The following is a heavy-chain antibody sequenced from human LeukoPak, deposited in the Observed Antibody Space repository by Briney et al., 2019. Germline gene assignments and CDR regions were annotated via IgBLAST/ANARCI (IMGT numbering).Heavy chain of an antibody. Sequence: GESLKISCKGSGYSFTNYWIGWVRQMPGKGLEWMGIIYPGDSDTRYSPSFQGQVTISADKSISTAYLQWSSLKASDTAMYYCATHRYSSSLGTAFDIWGQGTTVTVSS. CDR3: ATHRYSSSLGTAFDI. CDR2: IYPGDSDT. CDR1: GYSFTNYW. V-gene: IGHV5-51*01. J-gene: IGHJ3*02. D-gene: IGHD6-13*01.